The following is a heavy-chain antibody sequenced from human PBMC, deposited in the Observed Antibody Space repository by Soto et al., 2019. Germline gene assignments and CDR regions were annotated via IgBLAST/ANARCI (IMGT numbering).Heavy chain of an antibody. CDR2: IYYSGST. CDR3: AKDGFPTVRTRGWFDP. CDR1: GCSLSSYY. V-gene: IGHV4-59*12. J-gene: IGHJ5*02. Sequence: SGTLSLTRPVSGCSLSSYYWSWVRRPPGKGLEWIGYIYYSGSTNYNPSLKSRVTISVDTSKNQFSLKLSSVTAADTAIYYCAKDGFPTVRTRGWFDPWGQGTLVTVSS. D-gene: IGHD4-17*01.